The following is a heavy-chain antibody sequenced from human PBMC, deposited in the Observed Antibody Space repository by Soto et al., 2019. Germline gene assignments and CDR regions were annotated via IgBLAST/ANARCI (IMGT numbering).Heavy chain of an antibody. Sequence: ASVKVSCKASGYTFTTYAIHCVRQAPGQRLEWMGWINAGNGNTKYSQNFQGRVTITRDTSASTAYMELSSLRSEDTAVYYCARGRDNGGYFSYNEYWGQGTLVTISS. CDR2: INAGNGNT. V-gene: IGHV1-3*01. D-gene: IGHD1-26*01. CDR1: GYTFTTYA. J-gene: IGHJ4*02. CDR3: ARGRDNGGYFSYNEY.